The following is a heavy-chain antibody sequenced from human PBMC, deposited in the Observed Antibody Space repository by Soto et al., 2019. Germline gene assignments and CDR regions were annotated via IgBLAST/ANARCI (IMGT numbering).Heavy chain of an antibody. D-gene: IGHD3-22*01. V-gene: IGHV4-30-2*01. CDR2: IYHSGST. CDR3: ARSIGGKAYYYDSSGYLDY. CDR1: GGSISSGGYS. J-gene: IGHJ4*02. Sequence: QLQLQESGSGLVKPSQTLSLTCAVSGGSISSGGYSWSWIRQPPGKGLEWIGYIYHSGSTYYNPCLKSRVTISVDRSKNQFSLKLSSVTAADTAVYYCARSIGGKAYYYDSSGYLDYWGQGTLVTVSS.